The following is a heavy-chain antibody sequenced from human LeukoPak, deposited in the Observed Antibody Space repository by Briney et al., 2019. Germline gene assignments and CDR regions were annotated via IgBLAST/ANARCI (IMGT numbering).Heavy chain of an antibody. J-gene: IGHJ4*02. V-gene: IGHV3-23*01. CDR2: ITGSGGST. D-gene: IGHD5-12*01. CDR3: AKDRPAGDSGYEGVVYYFDY. Sequence: GGSLRLSCAASGFTFSSYSMSWVRRAPGKGLEWVSAITGSGGSTYYADSVKGRFTISRDNSKNTLYLQMNSLRAEDTAVYYCAKDRPAGDSGYEGVVYYFDYWGQGTLVTVSS. CDR1: GFTFSSYS.